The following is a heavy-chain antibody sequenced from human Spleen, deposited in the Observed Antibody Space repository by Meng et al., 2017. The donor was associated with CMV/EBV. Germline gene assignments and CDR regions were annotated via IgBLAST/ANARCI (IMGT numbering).Heavy chain of an antibody. CDR2: SSAGNGNT. CDR1: GYTFSSYA. V-gene: IGHV1-3*02. J-gene: IGHJ6*02. Sequence: ASVKVSCKASGYTFSSYALHCVRQAPRQRLEWKRWSSAGNGNTKYSQEFQGRVTITRDTSASTAYMELSSLRSEDTAVYYCAYSSSYYYYGMDVWGQGTTVTVSS. D-gene: IGHD6-6*01. CDR3: AYSSSYYYYGMDV.